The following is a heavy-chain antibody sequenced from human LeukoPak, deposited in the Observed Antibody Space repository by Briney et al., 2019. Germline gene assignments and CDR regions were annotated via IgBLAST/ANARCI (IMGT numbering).Heavy chain of an antibody. Sequence: PALXXXTQPLTLTCTFSGFSPSTSGMCVSWIRQPPVKALEWLARIDWDDDKYYITSLKTRLTISKDTSRKQVVRTMTNMDTXXTXXXXCXXIXTYXFGXDYWGQGTXVTVSS. CDR2: IDWDDDK. J-gene: IGHJ4*02. CDR1: GFSPSTSGMC. CDR3: XXIXTYXFGXDY. D-gene: IGHD3-16*01. V-gene: IGHV2-70*11.